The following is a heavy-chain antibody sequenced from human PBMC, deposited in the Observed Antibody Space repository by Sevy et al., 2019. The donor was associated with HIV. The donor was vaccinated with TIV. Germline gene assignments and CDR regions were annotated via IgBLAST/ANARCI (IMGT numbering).Heavy chain of an antibody. J-gene: IGHJ4*02. V-gene: IGHV3-7*01. D-gene: IGHD3-16*01. CDR3: ARDGVMGSY. Sequence: GGSLRLSCAASGFTFSSYWMSWVRQAPGKWLEWVANIKQDGSEKNYVEYVKGRFTISRDNAKNSLYLQMNSLRADDTAVYYCARDGVMGSYWGQGTLVTVSS. CDR1: GFTFSSYW. CDR2: IKQDGSEK.